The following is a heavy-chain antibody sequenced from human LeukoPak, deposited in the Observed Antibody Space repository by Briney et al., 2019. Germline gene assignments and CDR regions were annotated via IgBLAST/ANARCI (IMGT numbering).Heavy chain of an antibody. CDR2: ISGSGDST. CDR1: GFIFSCFA. D-gene: IGHD2-8*01. Sequence: PGGSLRLSCAASGFIFSCFAMNWVRQAPGKGLEWVSIISGSGDSTYYTDSVRGRFIISRDSSKNILYLQMNSLRAEDTAVYYCAKDRCSNGVGCYYYYMDVWGKGTTVTISS. J-gene: IGHJ6*03. V-gene: IGHV3-23*01. CDR3: AKDRCSNGVGCYYYYMDV.